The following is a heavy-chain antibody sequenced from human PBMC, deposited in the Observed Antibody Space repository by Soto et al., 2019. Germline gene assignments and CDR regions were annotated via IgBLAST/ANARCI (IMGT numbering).Heavy chain of an antibody. D-gene: IGHD1-7*01. CDR3: ARHPRWNYSWFDP. CDR1: GGTFSSYA. J-gene: IGHJ5*02. CDR2: IIPIFGTA. V-gene: IGHV1-69*13. Sequence: SVKVSCKASGGTFSSYAISWVRQAPGQGLEWMGGIIPIFGTANYAQKFQGRVTITADESTSTAYMELSSLSSVTAADTAVYYCARHPRWNYSWFDPWGQGTLVTVSS.